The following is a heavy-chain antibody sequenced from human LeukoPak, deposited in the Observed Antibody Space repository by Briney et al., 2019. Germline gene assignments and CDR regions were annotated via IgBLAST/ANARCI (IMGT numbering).Heavy chain of an antibody. J-gene: IGHJ5*02. Sequence: PGGSLRLSCAASGFTLSSYSMNWVRQAPGKGLERVSKISSSGSITYYAASVKGRFTISRDNAKNSLYLQMSSLRAEDTAVYYCARDVLMVYALLTWGQGTLVTVSS. CDR3: ARDVLMVYALLT. D-gene: IGHD2-8*01. CDR1: GFTLSSYS. V-gene: IGHV3-48*01. CDR2: ISSSGSIT.